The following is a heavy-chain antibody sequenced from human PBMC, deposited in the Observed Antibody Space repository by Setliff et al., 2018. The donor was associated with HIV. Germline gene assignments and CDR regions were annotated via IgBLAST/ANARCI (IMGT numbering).Heavy chain of an antibody. V-gene: IGHV4-59*11. Sequence: SETLSLTCTASGDSINSHYWSWIRQPPGKGLEWIGYIDYTGSTSYNPSLKSRVTISEDTSKDQISLRLRFVTAADTAVYYCARGNTISEVVTTNWLDPWGQGTLVTVSS. J-gene: IGHJ5*02. D-gene: IGHD3-3*01. CDR2: IDYTGST. CDR1: GDSINSHY. CDR3: ARGNTISEVVTTNWLDP.